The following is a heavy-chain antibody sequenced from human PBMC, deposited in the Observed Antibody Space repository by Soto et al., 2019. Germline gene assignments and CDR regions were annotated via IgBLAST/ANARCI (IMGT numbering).Heavy chain of an antibody. CDR2: IWYDGSNK. J-gene: IGHJ4*02. CDR1: GFPFSSYG. D-gene: IGHD6-13*01. CDR3: ARSAAAAVFDY. Sequence: PGGSLILSCASSGFPFSSYGMHWVRQAPGKGLEWVAVIWYDGSNKYYADSVKGRFTISRDNSKNTLYLQMNSLRAEDTAVYYCARSAAAAVFDYWGQGTLVTVS. V-gene: IGHV3-33*01.